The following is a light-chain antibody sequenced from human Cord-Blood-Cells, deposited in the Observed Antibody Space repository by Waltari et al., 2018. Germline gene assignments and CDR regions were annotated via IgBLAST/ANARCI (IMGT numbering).Light chain of an antibody. Sequence: DNHITQSPSSQAASVGDGLTITCRARQSISSYLNWYQQKQGKAHKLLIYAASSLQSGVTLRFRGRGSGQVFTLNSSSVQPEDFATCYCHQRYSTPATFGQGTKVQTK. J-gene: IGKJ1*01. CDR1: QSISSY. V-gene: IGKV1-39*01. CDR3: HQRYSTPAT. CDR2: AAS.